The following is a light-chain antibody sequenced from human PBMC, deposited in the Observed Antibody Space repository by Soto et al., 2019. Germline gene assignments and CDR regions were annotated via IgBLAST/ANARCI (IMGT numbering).Light chain of an antibody. CDR2: CAS. V-gene: IGKV4-1*01. CDR3: QQYESTPPT. Sequence: DIVMTQSPDSLAVSLGERATINCKSSQSVLYSSNNKNYLAWCQQRPGQPPKLLIYCASTRESGVPDRFSGSGSGTDFTLTITSLQAEDVAVYYCQQYESTPPTFGQGTKLEIK. J-gene: IGKJ2*01. CDR1: QSVLYSSNNKNY.